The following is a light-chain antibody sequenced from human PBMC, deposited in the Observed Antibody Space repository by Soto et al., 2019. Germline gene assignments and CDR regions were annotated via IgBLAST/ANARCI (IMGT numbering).Light chain of an antibody. CDR1: QSLGSSY. CDR2: GAS. Sequence: EIVLTQSPGTLSLSPGERITLSCRASQSLGSSYLAWYQQKPGQAPRLLIYGASSRATGIPERFSGSGSGTDFALTISGLEPEDFAVYYCHHYGTSPPWTFGQGTKVDIK. CDR3: HHYGTSPPWT. J-gene: IGKJ1*01. V-gene: IGKV3-20*01.